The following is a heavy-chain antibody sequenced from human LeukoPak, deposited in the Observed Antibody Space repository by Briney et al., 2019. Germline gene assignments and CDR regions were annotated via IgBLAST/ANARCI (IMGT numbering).Heavy chain of an antibody. Sequence: PSETLSLTCTVSGGSISSSSYYWGWIRQPPGKGLEWIGSIYYSGSTYYNPSLKSRVTISVDTSKNQFSLKLSSVTAADTAVYYCARARYYYDSSGYYFDYWGQGTLVTASS. CDR2: IYYSGST. CDR1: GGSISSSSYY. J-gene: IGHJ4*02. D-gene: IGHD3-22*01. CDR3: ARARYYYDSSGYYFDY. V-gene: IGHV4-39*07.